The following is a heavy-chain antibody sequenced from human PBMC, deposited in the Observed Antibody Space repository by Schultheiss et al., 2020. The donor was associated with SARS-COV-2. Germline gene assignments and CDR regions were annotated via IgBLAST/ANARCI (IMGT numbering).Heavy chain of an antibody. D-gene: IGHD6-13*01. Sequence: SVKVSCKASGYTFTSYDINWVRQATGQGLEWMGGIIPIFGTANYAQKFQGRVTITADESTSTAYMELSSLRSEDTAVYYCARLGLGIAKTDYWGQGTLVTVSS. J-gene: IGHJ4*02. CDR2: IIPIFGTA. CDR1: GYTFTSYD. CDR3: ARLGLGIAKTDY. V-gene: IGHV1-69*13.